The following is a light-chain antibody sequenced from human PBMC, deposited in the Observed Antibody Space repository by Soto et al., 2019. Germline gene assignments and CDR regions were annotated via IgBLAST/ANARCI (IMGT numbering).Light chain of an antibody. CDR3: QSYDSSLSGYV. J-gene: IGLJ1*01. V-gene: IGLV1-40*01. CDR2: XXX. Sequence: QSVLTQPPSVSEAPGQRVTISCTGSSSNIGAGYEAHWYQQVPGTAPKLLIYXXXXXXXXXXXXXXXXKSGTSASLAITGXXXXXXXXXXCQSYDSSLSGYVFGTGTQLTVL. CDR1: SSNIGAGYE.